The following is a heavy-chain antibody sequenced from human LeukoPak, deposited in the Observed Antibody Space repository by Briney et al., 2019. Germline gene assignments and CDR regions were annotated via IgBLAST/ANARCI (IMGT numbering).Heavy chain of an antibody. Sequence: ASVKVSCKAFGYTFTSYGISWVRQAPGQGLEWMGWISAYNGNTNYAQKLQGRVTMTTDTSTSTAYMELRSLRSDDTAVYYCARPRMVRGVIAPYFDYWGQGTLVTVSS. D-gene: IGHD3-10*01. CDR3: ARPRMVRGVIAPYFDY. V-gene: IGHV1-18*01. J-gene: IGHJ4*02. CDR1: GYTFTSYG. CDR2: ISAYNGNT.